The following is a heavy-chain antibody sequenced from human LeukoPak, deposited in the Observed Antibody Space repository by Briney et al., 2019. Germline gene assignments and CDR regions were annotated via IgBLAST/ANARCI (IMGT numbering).Heavy chain of an antibody. Sequence: PARSLTLSCTASGFTFSNYGMHWIRQAPGKGLEWVAVISFDGSNNAYLDSVKGRFTMSRDNSKNTLYLHMNSLKAEDTAVYYCAKSVGAQPGFDFWGQGTLVTVSS. J-gene: IGHJ4*02. CDR3: AKSVGAQPGFDF. CDR1: GFTFSNYG. V-gene: IGHV3-30*18. D-gene: IGHD6-6*01. CDR2: ISFDGSNN.